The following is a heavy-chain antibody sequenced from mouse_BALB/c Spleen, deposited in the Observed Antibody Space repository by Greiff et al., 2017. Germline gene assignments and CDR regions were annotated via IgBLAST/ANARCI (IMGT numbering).Heavy chain of an antibody. CDR3: ARERDYGSRGYFDV. CDR1: GYAFTNYL. J-gene: IGHJ1*01. Sequence: QVQLQQSGAELVRPGTSVKVSCKASGYAFTNYLIEWVKQRPGQGLEWIGVINPGSGGTNYNEKFKGKATLTADKSSSTAYMQLSSLTSDDSAVYFCARERDYGSRGYFDVWGAGTTVTVSS. V-gene: IGHV1-54*03. D-gene: IGHD1-1*01. CDR2: INPGSGGT.